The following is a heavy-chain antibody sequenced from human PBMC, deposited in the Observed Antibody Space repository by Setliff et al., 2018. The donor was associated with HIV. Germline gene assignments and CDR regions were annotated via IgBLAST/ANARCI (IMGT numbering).Heavy chain of an antibody. CDR1: GYSISSGYY. V-gene: IGHV4-38-2*01. Sequence: ETLSLTCAVSGYSISSGYYWGWIRQPPGKGLEWIVNIYHSGDTHYNPSLKSRVTISVDTPKNQFSLKLSSVTAADTAVYYCARVPFTTGFDSWGQGTLVTVSS. D-gene: IGHD3-3*01. CDR3: ARVPFTTGFDS. CDR2: IYHSGDT. J-gene: IGHJ4*02.